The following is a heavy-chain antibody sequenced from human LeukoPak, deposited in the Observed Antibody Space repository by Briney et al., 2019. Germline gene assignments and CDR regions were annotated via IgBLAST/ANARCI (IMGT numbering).Heavy chain of an antibody. CDR3: AKDGSPVAIFPYNWVDP. D-gene: IGHD2-2*01. V-gene: IGHV3-30*02. CDR2: IRYDGSNK. Sequence: GGSLRLSCAASGFSFSNYGMHWVRQAPGKGLEWVAFIRYDGSNKYYADSVKGRFTISRDNSKHTLYLQMNSLRPEDTAMYYCAKDGSPVAIFPYNWVDPWGQGTLVTVSS. CDR1: GFSFSNYG. J-gene: IGHJ5*02.